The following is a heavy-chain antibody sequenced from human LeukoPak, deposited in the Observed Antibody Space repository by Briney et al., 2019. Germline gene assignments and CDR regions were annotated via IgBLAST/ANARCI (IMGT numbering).Heavy chain of an antibody. CDR1: GFTFSSYS. J-gene: IGHJ4*02. Sequence: PGGSLRLSCAASGFTFSSYSMNWVRQAPGKGLEWVSYIRSSSSTIYYADSVRGRFTISRDNAKNSLYLQMNSLRAEDTAVYYCARSRLVATDYWGQGTLVTVSS. D-gene: IGHD5-12*01. CDR3: ARSRLVATDY. CDR2: IRSSSSTI. V-gene: IGHV3-48*04.